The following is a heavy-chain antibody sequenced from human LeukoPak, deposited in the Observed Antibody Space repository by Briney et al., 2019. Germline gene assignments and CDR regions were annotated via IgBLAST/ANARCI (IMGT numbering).Heavy chain of an antibody. CDR3: ARVKGWELLGGFDY. V-gene: IGHV4-4*07. CDR2: IYTSGST. Sequence: SETLSLTCTVSGGSISSYYWSWIRQPAGEGLEWIGRIYTSGSTFYNPSLKSRVTMSVDTSKNQFSLKLSSVTAADTAVYYCARVKGWELLGGFDYWGQGTLVTVSS. J-gene: IGHJ4*02. CDR1: GGSISSYY. D-gene: IGHD1-26*01.